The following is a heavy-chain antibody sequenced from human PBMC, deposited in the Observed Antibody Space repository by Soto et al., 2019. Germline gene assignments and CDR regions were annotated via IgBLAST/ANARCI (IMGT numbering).Heavy chain of an antibody. D-gene: IGHD6-19*01. J-gene: IGHJ4*02. V-gene: IGHV4-39*01. CDR3: ARQPGIYSSGWVYFDY. CDR1: GGSISGSSYY. Sequence: PSETLSLTCTVSGGSISGSSYYWGWIRQPPGKGLEWIGSIYYSGSTYYNPSLKSRVTISVDTSKNQFSLKLSSVTAADTAVYYCARQPGIYSSGWVYFDYWGQGTLVTVSS. CDR2: IYYSGST.